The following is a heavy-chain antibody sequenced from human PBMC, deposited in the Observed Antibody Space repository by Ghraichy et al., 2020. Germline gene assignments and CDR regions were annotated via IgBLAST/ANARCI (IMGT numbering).Heavy chain of an antibody. V-gene: IGHV5-51*01. CDR2: IYPGDSDS. Sequence: GESLNISCKGSGYSFTSYWIGWVRQMPGKGLEWMGIIYPGDSDSRYSPSFQGQVTISADKSISTAYLQWSSLKASDTAMYYCARTTGRGLVAFDIWGQGTMVTVSS. CDR3: ARTTGRGLVAFDI. J-gene: IGHJ3*02. D-gene: IGHD3-9*01. CDR1: GYSFTSYW.